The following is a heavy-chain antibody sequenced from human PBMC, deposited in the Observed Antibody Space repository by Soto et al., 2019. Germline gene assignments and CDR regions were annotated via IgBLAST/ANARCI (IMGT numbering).Heavy chain of an antibody. Sequence: QVQLVQSGAEVKRPGASVKVSCKSSGYTFTTYAIHWVRQAPGQRLQWMGWINAGSGNTKYSQDFQGRVTFTRYTAATTTFMELSSLRSEDTAVYYCARVPPWWTSGNFYIQHYDSWGQGTLVTVSS. V-gene: IGHV1-3*01. CDR1: GYTFTTYA. J-gene: IGHJ4*02. D-gene: IGHD3-10*01. CDR3: ARVPPWWTSGNFYIQHYDS. CDR2: INAGSGNT.